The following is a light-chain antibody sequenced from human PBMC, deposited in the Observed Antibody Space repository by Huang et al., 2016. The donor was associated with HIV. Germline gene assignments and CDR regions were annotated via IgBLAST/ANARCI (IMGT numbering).Light chain of an antibody. CDR1: QSVSSY. V-gene: IGKV3-11*01. CDR3: QERSNWPPLT. CDR2: DAS. J-gene: IGKJ4*01. Sequence: ETVLTQFPATRSLSPGERATLSCRACQSVSSYFAWYQQKPGQAPRLLIYDASVRATGIPARFSGSGSGTDFTLTISSLEPEDFAVYYCQERSNWPPLTFGGGTKVEIK.